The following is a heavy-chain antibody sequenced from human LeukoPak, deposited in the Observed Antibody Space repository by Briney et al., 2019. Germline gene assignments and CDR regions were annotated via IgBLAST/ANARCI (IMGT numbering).Heavy chain of an antibody. D-gene: IGHD6-6*01. CDR2: INSDGGST. CDR3: ARVRSSVYYYYMDV. CDR1: GFTFNNDW. Sequence: GGSLRLSCAGSGFTFNNDWMHWVRQAPGKGLMWVSRINSDGGSTSYADSVKGRFTISRDNAKNTLSLQMNSLRAEDTAVYYCARVRSSVYYYYMDVWGKGTTVTVSS. V-gene: IGHV3-74*01. J-gene: IGHJ6*03.